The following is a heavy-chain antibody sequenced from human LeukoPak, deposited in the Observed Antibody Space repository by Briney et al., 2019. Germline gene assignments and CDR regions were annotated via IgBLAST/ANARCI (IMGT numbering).Heavy chain of an antibody. Sequence: SETLSLTCTVSGGSISSYYWSWIRQPPGKGLEWIGEINHSGSTNYNPSLKSRVTISVDTSKNQFSLKLSSVTAADTVAYYCASGKYYYDSSGEIEYFQHWGQGTLVTVSS. V-gene: IGHV4-34*01. CDR1: GGSISSYY. J-gene: IGHJ1*01. D-gene: IGHD3-22*01. CDR3: ASGKYYYDSSGEIEYFQH. CDR2: INHSGST.